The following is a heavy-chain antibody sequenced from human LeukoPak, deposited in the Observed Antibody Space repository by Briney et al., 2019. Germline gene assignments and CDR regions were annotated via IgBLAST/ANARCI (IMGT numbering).Heavy chain of an antibody. Sequence: PSETLSLTCTVSGGSISTYYWSWIRQPAGKGLEWIGRIYSSGSTTYNLSLKSRVTMSVDTSKNQFSLKLSSVTAADTAVYYCARSRAGYNFMDFDSWGQGTLVTVSS. D-gene: IGHD5-24*01. J-gene: IGHJ4*02. CDR2: IYSSGST. CDR1: GGSISTYY. CDR3: ARSRAGYNFMDFDS. V-gene: IGHV4-4*07.